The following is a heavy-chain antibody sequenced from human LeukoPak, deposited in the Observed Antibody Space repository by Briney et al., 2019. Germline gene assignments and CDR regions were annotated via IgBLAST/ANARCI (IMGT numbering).Heavy chain of an antibody. CDR3: ARHHYDFWSGYSSSDTYYYYYMDV. V-gene: IGHV3-30*02. CDR1: GFTFSSYG. J-gene: IGHJ6*03. CDR2: IRYDGSNK. Sequence: GGSLRLSCAASGFTFSSYGMHWVRQAPGKGLEWVAFIRYDGSNKYYADSVKGRFTISRDNAKNSLYLQMNSLRAEDTALYYCARHHYDFWSGYSSSDTYYYYYMDVWGKGTTVTVSS. D-gene: IGHD3-3*01.